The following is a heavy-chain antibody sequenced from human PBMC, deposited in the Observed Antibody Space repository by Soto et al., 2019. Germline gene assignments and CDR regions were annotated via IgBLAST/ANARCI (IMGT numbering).Heavy chain of an antibody. CDR3: ARGELDRTIDY. CDR2: ISGMSTTI. CDR1: GFTSSRHS. V-gene: IGHV3-48*02. Sequence: PGGSLRLSCAASGFTSSRHSMNWVRQAPGKGLEWISYISGMSTTIYYADSVRGRFTISRDNAQNSVYLQMNSLRDEDTAVYYCARGELDRTIDYWGQGTLVTVSS. J-gene: IGHJ4*02. D-gene: IGHD1-1*01.